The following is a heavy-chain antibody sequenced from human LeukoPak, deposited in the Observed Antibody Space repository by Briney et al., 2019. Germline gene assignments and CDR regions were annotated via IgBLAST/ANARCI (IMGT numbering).Heavy chain of an antibody. D-gene: IGHD1-26*01. CDR1: GYTFTSYY. V-gene: IGHV1-46*01. J-gene: IGHJ4*02. CDR2: INPSGGST. Sequence: ASVKVYCKASGYTFTSYYMHWVRQAPGQGLEWMGIINPSGGSTSYAQKFQGRVTMTRDTSTSTVYMELSSLRSEDTAVYYCARSSGSYWPLDYWGQGTLVTVSS. CDR3: ARSSGSYWPLDY.